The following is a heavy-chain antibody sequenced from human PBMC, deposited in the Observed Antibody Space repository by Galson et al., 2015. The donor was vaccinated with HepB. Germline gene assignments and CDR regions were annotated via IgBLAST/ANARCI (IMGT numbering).Heavy chain of an antibody. Sequence: SLRLSCAASGFTFSSYGMHWVRQAPGKGLEWVAVISYDGSNKYYADSVKGRFTISRDNSKNTLYLQMNSLRAEDTAVYYCAGGIAVAGIAGWYFDLWGRGTLVTVSS. CDR2: ISYDGSNK. CDR3: AGGIAVAGIAGWYFDL. J-gene: IGHJ2*01. CDR1: GFTFSSYG. D-gene: IGHD6-19*01. V-gene: IGHV3-30*03.